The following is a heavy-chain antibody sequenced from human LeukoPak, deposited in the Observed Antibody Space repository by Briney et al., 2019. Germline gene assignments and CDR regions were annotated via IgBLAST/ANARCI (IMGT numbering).Heavy chain of an antibody. CDR2: IYPGDSDT. D-gene: IGHD5-18*01. J-gene: IGHJ4*02. Sequence: GESLKISCKGSGYSFTSYWIGCVRQIPGKGLEWMGIIYPGDSDTRYSPSFQGKVTISADKSISTAYLQWSSLKASDTAMYYCATARIQLAFDYWGQGTLVTVSS. V-gene: IGHV5-51*01. CDR3: ATARIQLAFDY. CDR1: GYSFTSYW.